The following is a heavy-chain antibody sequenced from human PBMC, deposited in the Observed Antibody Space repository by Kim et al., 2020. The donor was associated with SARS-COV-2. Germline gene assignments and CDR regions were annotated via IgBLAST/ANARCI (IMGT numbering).Heavy chain of an antibody. CDR1: GGSISSYY. J-gene: IGHJ5*02. CDR2: IYNSGRT. Sequence: SETLSLTCTVSGGSISSYYWSWIRQPPGKGLEWIGYIYNSGRTNYIPSLKSRVTTSVDTSKNQFSLKLSSVTAADTAVYYCAREQYSSSWYSRWFDPWG. V-gene: IGHV4-59*01. CDR3: AREQYSSSWYSRWFDP. D-gene: IGHD6-13*01.